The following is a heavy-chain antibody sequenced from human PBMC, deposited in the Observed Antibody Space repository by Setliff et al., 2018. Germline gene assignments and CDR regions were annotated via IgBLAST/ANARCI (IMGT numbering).Heavy chain of an antibody. Sequence: SETLSLTCTVSGGSFTPYYWSWIRQPPGKGLEWIGYVYYSGTAYYNPSLKSRVTISLDTSKNQFSLMVTSVTAADTAVYYCARGRNVASRLLDSWGQGTLVTVSS. CDR2: VYYSGTA. J-gene: IGHJ4*02. V-gene: IGHV4-59*12. D-gene: IGHD6-6*01. CDR3: ARGRNVASRLLDS. CDR1: GGSFTPYY.